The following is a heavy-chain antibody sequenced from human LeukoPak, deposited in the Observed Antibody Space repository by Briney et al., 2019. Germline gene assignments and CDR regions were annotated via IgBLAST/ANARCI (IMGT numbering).Heavy chain of an antibody. CDR1: GFTFSSYA. V-gene: IGHV3-23*01. CDR2: ISGSGGST. D-gene: IGHD3-3*01. Sequence: GGSLRLSCAASGFTFSSYAMSWVRQAPGKGLEWVSAISGSGGSTYYADSVKGRFTISRDNSKNTLYLQMNSLRAEDTAVYYCAKLTYYDSWSGLTNRYYFDYWGQGTLVTVSS. J-gene: IGHJ4*02. CDR3: AKLTYYDSWSGLTNRYYFDY.